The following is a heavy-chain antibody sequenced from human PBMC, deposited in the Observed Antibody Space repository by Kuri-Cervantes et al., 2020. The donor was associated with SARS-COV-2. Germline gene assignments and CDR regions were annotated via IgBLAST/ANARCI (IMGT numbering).Heavy chain of an antibody. CDR2: ISSSSSTI. Sequence: GESLKISCAASGFTFSSYWMSWVRQAPGKGLEWVSYISSSSSTIYYADSVKGRFTISRDNAKNSLYLQMNSLRAEDTAVYYCARVVSGVYGSGSFFYYYYYMDVWGKGTTVTVSS. CDR1: GFTFSSYW. CDR3: ARVVSGVYGSGSFFYYYYYMDV. J-gene: IGHJ6*03. V-gene: IGHV3-48*04. D-gene: IGHD3-10*01.